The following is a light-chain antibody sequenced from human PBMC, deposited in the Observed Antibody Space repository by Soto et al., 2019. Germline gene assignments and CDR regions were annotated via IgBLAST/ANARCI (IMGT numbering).Light chain of an antibody. CDR3: QSYDTSLRAWV. CDR1: GSNIGAGSD. Sequence: QSVLTQPPSVSGAPGQRVAISCTGSGSNIGAGSDVHWYQQLPGMAPKLLVYGNNNRPSGVPDRFSGSKSATSASLAITGLQAEDEADYYCQSYDTSLRAWVFGTWTKVTVL. V-gene: IGLV1-40*01. CDR2: GNN. J-gene: IGLJ1*01.